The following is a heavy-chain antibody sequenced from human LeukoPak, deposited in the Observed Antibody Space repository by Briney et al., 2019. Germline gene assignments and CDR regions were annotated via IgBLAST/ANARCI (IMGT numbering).Heavy chain of an antibody. Sequence: GGSLRLSCAASGFTFDDYGMSWVRHAPGKGLEWVSGINWNGGSTGYADSVKGRFTISRDNAKNSLYLQMNSLRAEDTALYYCARGYYGGNYFDYWGQGTLVTVSS. CDR2: INWNGGST. CDR3: ARGYYGGNYFDY. D-gene: IGHD4-23*01. CDR1: GFTFDDYG. J-gene: IGHJ4*02. V-gene: IGHV3-20*04.